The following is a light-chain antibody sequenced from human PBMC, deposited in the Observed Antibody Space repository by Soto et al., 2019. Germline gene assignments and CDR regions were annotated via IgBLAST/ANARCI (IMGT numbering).Light chain of an antibody. Sequence: QAVVTQPPSASGSPGQSVTISCTGTSSDVGGYNYVSWYQQHPGKAPKLMIYEVNKRPSGVPDRFSGSKSGNTASLTVSGLQAEDETDYYCSSYAGSNNFVFGGGTKLTVL. J-gene: IGLJ2*01. CDR2: EVN. CDR1: SSDVGGYNY. V-gene: IGLV2-8*01. CDR3: SSYAGSNNFV.